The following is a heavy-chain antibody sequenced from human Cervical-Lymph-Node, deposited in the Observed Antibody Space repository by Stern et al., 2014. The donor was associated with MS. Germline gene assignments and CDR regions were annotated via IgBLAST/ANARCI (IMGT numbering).Heavy chain of an antibody. Sequence: VQLEESGAEVMKPGASVKVSCKVSGYTFTSYDIHWVRQAAGHELEWLGWMNPNRGSTGYAQKFQGRITMTGDTSTSTAYMELRSLRSDDTAVYYCARGLVTYSSGWFDFWGQGTLVSVSS. D-gene: IGHD6-19*01. CDR2: MNPNRGST. J-gene: IGHJ5*01. V-gene: IGHV1-8*01. CDR1: GYTFTSYD. CDR3: ARGLVTYSSGWFDF.